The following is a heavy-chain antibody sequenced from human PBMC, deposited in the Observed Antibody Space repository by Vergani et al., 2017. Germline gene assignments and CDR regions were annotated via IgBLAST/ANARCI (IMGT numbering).Heavy chain of an antibody. Sequence: QVQLVQSGAEVKKPGASVKDSCKASGYTFTSYGISWVRQAPGQGLEWMGWISAYNGNTNYAQKLQGRVTMTTDTSTSTAYMELRSLRSDDTAVYYCAREAYCGGDCYSRDYYYYGMDVWGQGTTVTVSS. D-gene: IGHD2-21*02. CDR1: GYTFTSYG. V-gene: IGHV1-18*01. CDR2: ISAYNGNT. CDR3: AREAYCGGDCYSRDYYYYGMDV. J-gene: IGHJ6*02.